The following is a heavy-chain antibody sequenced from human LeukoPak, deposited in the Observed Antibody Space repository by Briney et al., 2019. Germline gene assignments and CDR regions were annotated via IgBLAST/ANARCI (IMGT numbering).Heavy chain of an antibody. Sequence: GGSLRLSCAASGFTFSNYAMNWVRQAPGKGLVWVSLISDSGGSTYYADSVKGRFTISRDNSKKTLSLQMNSLRAEDTAVYYCASRVGAADAFDIWGQGTMVTVSS. J-gene: IGHJ3*02. D-gene: IGHD2-15*01. V-gene: IGHV3-23*01. CDR2: ISDSGGST. CDR1: GFTFSNYA. CDR3: ASRVGAADAFDI.